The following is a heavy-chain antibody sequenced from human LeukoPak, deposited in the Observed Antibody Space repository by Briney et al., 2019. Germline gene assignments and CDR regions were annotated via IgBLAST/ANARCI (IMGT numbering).Heavy chain of an antibody. J-gene: IGHJ4*02. V-gene: IGHV3-23*01. D-gene: IGHD3-22*01. CDR1: GFTFTSYA. CDR3: TKDASYARENDNSGFFID. CDR2: MSGGGDSD. Sequence: PGGSLRLSCAASGFTFTSYAMSWVRQTPGKGLEWVANMSGGGDSDYYADSVKGRFTVSRDKSKNTLYVQMNSLRADDTAVYYCTKDASYARENDNSGFFIDWGQGTLVTVSS.